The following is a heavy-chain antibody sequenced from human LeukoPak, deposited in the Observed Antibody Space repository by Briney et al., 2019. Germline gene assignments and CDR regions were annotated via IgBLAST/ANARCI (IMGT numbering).Heavy chain of an antibody. CDR1: GFTFSTYV. V-gene: IGHV3-64D*06. CDR3: VRGTGY. J-gene: IGHJ4*02. CDR2: ISSNGDNT. Sequence: GGSLRLSCSVSGFTFSTYVMHWVRQTPGKGLEYVSAISSNGDNTYYADSVKGRFTISGDNSKNTLYLQMSSLRADDTAVYYCVRGTGYWGQGTLVTVSS.